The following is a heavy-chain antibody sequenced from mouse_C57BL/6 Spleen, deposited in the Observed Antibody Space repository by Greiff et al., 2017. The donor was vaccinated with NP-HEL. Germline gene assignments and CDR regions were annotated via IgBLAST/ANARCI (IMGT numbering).Heavy chain of an antibody. V-gene: IGHV1-64*01. Sequence: QVQLQQPGAELVKPGASVKLSCKASGYTFTSYWMHWVKQRPGQGLEWIGMIHPNSGSTNYNEKFKSKATLTVDKSSRTAYMQLSSLTSEDAAVYCCANDGYDYFAYWGQGTLVTVSA. CDR2: IHPNSGST. CDR1: GYTFTSYW. CDR3: ANDGYDYFAY. D-gene: IGHD2-2*01. J-gene: IGHJ3*01.